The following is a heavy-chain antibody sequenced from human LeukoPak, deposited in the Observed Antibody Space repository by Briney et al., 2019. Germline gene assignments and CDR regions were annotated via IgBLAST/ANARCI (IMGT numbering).Heavy chain of an antibody. D-gene: IGHD3-10*01. CDR3: ARGHYYGSVTYDYYFDY. V-gene: IGHV3-21*01. Sequence: GGSLRLSCAASGFTLSSHWMSWVRQAPGKGLEWVSSISATNSYIYYADSVKGRFTISRDNAKTSLYLQMNSLRAEDTAVYYCARGHYYGSVTYDYYFDYWGQGTLVTVSS. CDR2: ISATNSYI. CDR1: GFTLSSHW. J-gene: IGHJ4*02.